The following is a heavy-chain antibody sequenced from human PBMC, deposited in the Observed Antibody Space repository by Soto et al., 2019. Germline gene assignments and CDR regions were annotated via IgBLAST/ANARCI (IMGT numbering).Heavy chain of an antibody. D-gene: IGHD1-1*01. Sequence: QVQLVQSGAEVKEPGSSVKVSCNASGGSFSSYAISWVRQAPGQGLEWTGVIVPILETPSYAQKFQVRVSITADESTSTAYMELTSLRSEDTAVYYCARDVWQQLVGDFYYYYGMDVWGQGTTVTVSS. CDR3: ARDVWQQLVGDFYYYYGMDV. V-gene: IGHV1-69*01. CDR1: GGSFSSYA. J-gene: IGHJ6*02. CDR2: IVPILETP.